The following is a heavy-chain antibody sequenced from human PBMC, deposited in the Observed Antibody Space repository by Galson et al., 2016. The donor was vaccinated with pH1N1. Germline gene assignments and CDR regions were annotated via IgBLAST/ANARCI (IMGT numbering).Heavy chain of an antibody. CDR1: GFTFSDYP. Sequence: SLRLSCAASGFTFSDYPMHWVRQAPGKGLEWVAVIAFEGGSQKFYGDSVKGRFTISRDNSKNTMYLQMNSLTPEDTVVYYCARSVLVALTPDSWGQGTLVTVSS. D-gene: IGHD2-21*01. J-gene: IGHJ5*01. CDR3: ARSVLVALTPDS. CDR2: IAFEGGSQK. V-gene: IGHV3-30*03.